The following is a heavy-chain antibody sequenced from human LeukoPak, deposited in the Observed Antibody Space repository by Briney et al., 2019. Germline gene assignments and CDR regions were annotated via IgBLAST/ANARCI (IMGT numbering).Heavy chain of an antibody. CDR3: VRVRWGRYLEKGDY. CDR2: ILYSGST. CDR1: GGSVSSGDCY. V-gene: IGHV4-61*08. J-gene: IGHJ4*02. D-gene: IGHD3-16*01. Sequence: PSETLSLTCTVSGGSVSSGDCYWSWIRQPPGKGLEWIGYILYSGSTNYNPSLKSRVTISVDTSKNQFSLKLSSVTAADTAVYYCVRVRWGRYLEKGDYWGQGTLVTVSS.